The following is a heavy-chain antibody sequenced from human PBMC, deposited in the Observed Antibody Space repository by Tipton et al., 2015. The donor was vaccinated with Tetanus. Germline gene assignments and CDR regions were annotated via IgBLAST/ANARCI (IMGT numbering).Heavy chain of an antibody. CDR2: INAGNGNT. J-gene: IGHJ4*02. D-gene: IGHD3-22*01. V-gene: IGHV1-3*01. CDR1: GYIFTSYA. Sequence: QLVQSGAEVKKPGASVKVSCKASGYIFTSYAMHWVRQAPGQRLEWMGWINAGNGNTKYSQKFQGRVTITRDTSASTAYMELSSLRSEDTAVYYCARGRIYYDSSGYYNYPDYWGQGTLVTVSS. CDR3: ARGRIYYDSSGYYNYPDY.